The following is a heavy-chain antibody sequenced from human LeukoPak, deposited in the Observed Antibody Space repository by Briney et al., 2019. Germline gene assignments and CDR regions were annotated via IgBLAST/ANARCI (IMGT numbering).Heavy chain of an antibody. CDR3: ARNPGVGSSWYRLHY. Sequence: PGRSLRLSCAASGITFINYAMDWVRQAPGKGLEWVAVISYDGSNTYYADSVKGRFTISRDNSKSTLYLQMNSLRVEDTAIYYCARNPGVGSSWYRLHYWGQGTLVTVSS. CDR2: ISYDGSNT. J-gene: IGHJ4*02. D-gene: IGHD6-13*01. V-gene: IGHV3-30-3*01. CDR1: GITFINYA.